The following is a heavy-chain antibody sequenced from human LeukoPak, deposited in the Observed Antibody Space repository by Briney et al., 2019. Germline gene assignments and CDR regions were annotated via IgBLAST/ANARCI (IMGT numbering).Heavy chain of an antibody. J-gene: IGHJ4*02. D-gene: IGHD1-26*01. Sequence: GGSLRLSCAASGFTFSDHAMDWVRRAPGKGLEWVGRIRNKANSYTTEYAASVQGRFTVSRDDSKNSLYLQMNSMKTEDTAVYYCTRLVGANDWGQGTLVTVSS. V-gene: IGHV3-72*01. CDR3: TRLVGAND. CDR2: IRNKANSYTT. CDR1: GFTFSDHA.